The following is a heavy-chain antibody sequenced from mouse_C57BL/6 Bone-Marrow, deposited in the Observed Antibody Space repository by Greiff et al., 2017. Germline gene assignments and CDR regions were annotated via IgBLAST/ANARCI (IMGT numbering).Heavy chain of an antibody. J-gene: IGHJ3*01. CDR1: GYTFTSYW. CDR3: AIWYGYDRAWFAY. CDR2: IDPSDSET. Sequence: VQLQQPGAELVRPGSSVKLSCKASGYTFTSYWMHWVKQRPIQGLEWIGNIDPSDSETHYNQKFKDKATLTVDKSSSTAYMQLSSLTSEDSAVYYCAIWYGYDRAWFAYWGQGTLVTVSA. V-gene: IGHV1-52*01. D-gene: IGHD2-2*01.